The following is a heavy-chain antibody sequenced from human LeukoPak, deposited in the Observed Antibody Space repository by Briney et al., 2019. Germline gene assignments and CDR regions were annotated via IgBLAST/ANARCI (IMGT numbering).Heavy chain of an antibody. Sequence: GGSLRLSCAASGFTFSNYGLHWVRQAPGKGLEWVAFIQYDGRNKYYADSVKGRFTVSRDNFKNPLYLQMSSLRPEDTAVYYCAKERSGLDYWGQGTLVTVSS. CDR3: AKERSGLDY. CDR1: GFTFSNYG. D-gene: IGHD3-22*01. J-gene: IGHJ4*02. V-gene: IGHV3-30*02. CDR2: IQYDGRNK.